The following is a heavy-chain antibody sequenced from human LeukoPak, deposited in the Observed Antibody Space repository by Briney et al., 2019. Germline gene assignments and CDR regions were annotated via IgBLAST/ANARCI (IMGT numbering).Heavy chain of an antibody. V-gene: IGHV1-18*01. CDR1: GYTFTSYG. Sequence: ASVKVSCKASGYTFTSYGISWVRQAPGQGLEWMGWISAYNGNTNYAQKLQGRVTTTTDTSTSTAYMELRSLRSDDTAVYYCARDGVVVVAAEMGFDPWGQGTLVTVSS. CDR2: ISAYNGNT. CDR3: ARDGVVVVAAEMGFDP. J-gene: IGHJ5*02. D-gene: IGHD2-15*01.